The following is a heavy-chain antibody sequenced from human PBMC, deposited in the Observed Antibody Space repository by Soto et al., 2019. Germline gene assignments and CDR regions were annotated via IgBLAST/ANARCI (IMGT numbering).Heavy chain of an antibody. CDR2: ISGSGGST. D-gene: IGHD6-13*01. CDR3: VREPWGFSGTWYDY. CDR1: GFTFSIFA. V-gene: IGHV3-23*01. Sequence: GGSLRLSCAASGFTFSIFAMSWVRQSPGKGLEWVSTISGSGGSTYYADAVKGRFTISRDNSNNTLYLQMNSLRVEDTAMYYCVREPWGFSGTWYDYWGQGTLVTVSS. J-gene: IGHJ4*02.